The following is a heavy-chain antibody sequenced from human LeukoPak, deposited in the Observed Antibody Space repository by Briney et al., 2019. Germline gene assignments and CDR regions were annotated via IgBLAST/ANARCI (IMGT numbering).Heavy chain of an antibody. D-gene: IGHD2/OR15-2a*01. J-gene: IGHJ3*01. CDR3: ANPIVLLRAGVFDF. Sequence: PVRSLRLSYAVSGFAFSSYAMSCLRQAPGKKLEWVSGINGSGGSTYDADPVKGRFTIFRDKSKNARFMQMTGLTAEEAAVYYCANPIVLLRAGVFDFWGQGTMVIVSS. CDR1: GFAFSSYA. CDR2: INGSGGST. V-gene: IGHV3-23*01.